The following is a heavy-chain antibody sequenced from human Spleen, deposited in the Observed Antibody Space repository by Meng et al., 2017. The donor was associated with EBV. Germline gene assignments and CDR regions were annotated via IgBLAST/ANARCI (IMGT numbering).Heavy chain of an antibody. Sequence: QMQLVQSGAKVKKTGSSVKVSCKASGYTFTYRYLHWVRQAPGQALEWMGWITPFNGNTNYAQKFQDRVTITRDRSMSTAYMELSSLRSEDTAMYYCASTSGSARQDYYFDYWGQGTLVTVSS. J-gene: IGHJ4*02. CDR1: GYTFTYRY. V-gene: IGHV1-45*02. CDR3: ASTSGSARQDYYFDY. CDR2: ITPFNGNT. D-gene: IGHD3-10*01.